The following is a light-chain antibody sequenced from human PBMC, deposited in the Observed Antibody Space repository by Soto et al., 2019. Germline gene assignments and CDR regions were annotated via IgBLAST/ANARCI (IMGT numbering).Light chain of an antibody. J-gene: IGKJ1*01. Sequence: DIQMTQSPSSLSASVGDRVTITCRASQSIGSYFNWYQQKPGKAPKLLIYAASALESGVPSRFSGSGSGTDFTLTISSLQPGDFATYYCQQSYSTPWTFGQGTKVDNK. CDR3: QQSYSTPWT. CDR2: AAS. CDR1: QSIGSY. V-gene: IGKV1-39*01.